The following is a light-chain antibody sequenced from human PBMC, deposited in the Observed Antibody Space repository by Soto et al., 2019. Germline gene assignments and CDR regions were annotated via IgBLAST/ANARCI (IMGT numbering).Light chain of an antibody. CDR3: QSYDSSLRVSV. Sequence: QSVLTQPPSVSGAPGQRVTISCTGSSSNIGAGYDVHWYQQLPGTAPKLLIYGNSNRPSGVPDRFSGSKSGTSASLAITGLQAEDGADYYCQSYDSSLRVSVFGRGTKVTVL. CDR1: SSNIGAGYD. V-gene: IGLV1-40*01. CDR2: GNS. J-gene: IGLJ2*01.